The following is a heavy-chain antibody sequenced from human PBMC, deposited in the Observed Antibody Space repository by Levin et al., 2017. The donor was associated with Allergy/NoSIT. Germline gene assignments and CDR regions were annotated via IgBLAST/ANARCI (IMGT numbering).Heavy chain of an antibody. V-gene: IGHV3-7*04. J-gene: IGHJ6*02. CDR1: GFTFSGYW. D-gene: IGHD2-15*01. Sequence: SCAASGFTFSGYWMRWVRLAPGKGLEWVANINQDGSEKYYVDSVKGRFTISRDNAKNSLFLQMNSLRAEDTALYYCARVDCSGGSCYSGGYHYYGMDVWGQGTTVTVSS. CDR2: INQDGSEK. CDR3: ARVDCSGGSCYSGGYHYYGMDV.